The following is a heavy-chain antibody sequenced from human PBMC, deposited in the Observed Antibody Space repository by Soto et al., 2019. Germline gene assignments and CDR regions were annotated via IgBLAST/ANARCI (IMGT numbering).Heavy chain of an antibody. J-gene: IGHJ4*02. D-gene: IGHD2-15*01. CDR2: ISGSGGST. Sequence: EVQLLESGGGLVQPGGSLRLSCAASGFTFSTYTMSWVRQAPGKGLEWVSAISGSGGSTYYADSVKGRFTISRDNSKNTLSLQMNSLRAEDTAVYYCAKSDRSGGDCYSGFDYWGQGTLVTVSS. CDR3: AKSDRSGGDCYSGFDY. V-gene: IGHV3-23*01. CDR1: GFTFSTYT.